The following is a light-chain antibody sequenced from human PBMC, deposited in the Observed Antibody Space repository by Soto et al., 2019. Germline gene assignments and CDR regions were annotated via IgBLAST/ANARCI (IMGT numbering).Light chain of an antibody. CDR3: SSYISSSTLV. CDR1: SSDVGAYNY. Sequence: SVVTQPASVSGPLGQSITISCTGTSSDVGAYNYVSWYQQHPGKAPKLMIYEVSNRPSGVSNRFSGSKSGNTASLTISGLQAEDEADYYCSSYISSSTLVFGTGTKVTVL. CDR2: EVS. J-gene: IGLJ1*01. V-gene: IGLV2-14*01.